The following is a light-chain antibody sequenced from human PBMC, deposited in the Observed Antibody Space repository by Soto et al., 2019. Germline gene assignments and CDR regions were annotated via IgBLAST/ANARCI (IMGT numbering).Light chain of an antibody. CDR3: QHYGSSPLT. CDR2: AAS. V-gene: IGKV1-8*01. Sequence: AIRMTQSPSSLSASTGDRVTITCRASQGISSYLAWYQQKPGKAPKLLIYAASTLQSGVPSRFSGSGSGTDFTLTISCLQSEDFATYYCQHYGSSPLTFGGGTKVEIK. CDR1: QGISSY. J-gene: IGKJ4*01.